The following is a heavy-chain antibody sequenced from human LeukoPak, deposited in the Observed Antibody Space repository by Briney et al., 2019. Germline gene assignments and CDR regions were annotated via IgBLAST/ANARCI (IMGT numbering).Heavy chain of an antibody. V-gene: IGHV3-33*01. CDR2: IWYDGSNK. D-gene: IGHD3-10*01. J-gene: IGHJ6*02. CDR1: GFTFSSYG. CDR3: VRDGQAGYGMDV. Sequence: PGGSLRLSCAASGFTFSSYGMHWVRQAPGKGLEWVAVIWYDGSNKYFADSVKGRFTISRDNSKNTLYLQMSSLRVEDTAVYYCVRDGQAGYGMDVWGQGTTVTVSS.